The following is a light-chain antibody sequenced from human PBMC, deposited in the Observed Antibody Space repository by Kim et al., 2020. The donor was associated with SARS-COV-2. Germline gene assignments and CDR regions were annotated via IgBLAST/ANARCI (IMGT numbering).Light chain of an antibody. CDR3: QQYNTYPWT. V-gene: IGKV1-5*01. J-gene: IGKJ1*01. CDR2: DAS. CDR1: QSISSW. Sequence: DIQMTQSPSTLSASVGDRVTITCRASQSISSWLAWYQQKPGKAPELLIYDASNLESGVPSGFSGSGSGTEFTLTISSLQPDDFATYYCQQYNTYPWTFGQGTKVDIK.